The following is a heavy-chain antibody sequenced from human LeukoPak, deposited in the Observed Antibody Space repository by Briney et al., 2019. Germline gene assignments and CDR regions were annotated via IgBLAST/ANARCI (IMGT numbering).Heavy chain of an antibody. CDR1: GGTFSSYA. CDR3: ARDRGIAARVVGAFDI. V-gene: IGHV1-69*06. CDR2: TIPIFGTA. Sequence: SVKVSCKASGGTFSSYAISWVRQAPGQGLEWMGRTIPIFGTANYAQKFQGRVTITADKSTSTAYMELSSLRSEDTAVYYCARDRGIAARVVGAFDIWGQGTMVTVSS. J-gene: IGHJ3*02. D-gene: IGHD6-6*01.